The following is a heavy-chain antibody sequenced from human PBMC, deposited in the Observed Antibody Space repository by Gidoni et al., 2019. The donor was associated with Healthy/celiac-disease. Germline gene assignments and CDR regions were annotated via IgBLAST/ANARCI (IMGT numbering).Heavy chain of an antibody. D-gene: IGHD4-17*01. CDR3: ASWGMTTVTSSGN. CDR1: GRSFSGYY. Sequence: QVQLQQWGAGLLKPSETLSPTCAVYGRSFSGYYWSWIRQPPGKGLVWIGEINHSGSTNYNPSPKSRVTISVDTSKNQFSLKLSSVTAADTAVYYCASWGMTTVTSSGNWGQGTLVTVSS. V-gene: IGHV4-34*01. J-gene: IGHJ4*02. CDR2: INHSGST.